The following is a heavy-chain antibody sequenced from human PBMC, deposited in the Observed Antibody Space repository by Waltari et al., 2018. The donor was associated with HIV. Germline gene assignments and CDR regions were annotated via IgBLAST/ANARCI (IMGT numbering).Heavy chain of an antibody. V-gene: IGHV4-31*03. CDR2: IYYSGSA. CDR3: ASEIRGPLRKTHLPAGLFAY. J-gene: IGHJ4*02. Sequence: QVQLQESGPRMVQHSQTLPLASTVSGASTSLGGYYCTWTRQHPGRGLEGIGSIYYSGSAYYNPSLKGRVTISVDASKNCFSLKLSSMTAADTAVYCCASEIRGPLRKTHLPAGLFAYWGQGTLVTVSS. CDR1: GASTSLGGYY.